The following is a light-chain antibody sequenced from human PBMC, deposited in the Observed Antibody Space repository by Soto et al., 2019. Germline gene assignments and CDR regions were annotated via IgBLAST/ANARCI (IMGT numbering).Light chain of an antibody. Sequence: VVMTQSPATLSVSPGERATLSCRASQSVSSNLAWYQQRPGQAPRLLIYGASTRATGIPARFSGSGSETEFTRTCSSLQSEDFAVSYWQQFSAWPLDPMSTFGQGTKLEIK. V-gene: IGKV3-15*01. CDR2: GAS. CDR1: QSVSSN. CDR3: QQFSAWPLDPMST. J-gene: IGKJ2*01.